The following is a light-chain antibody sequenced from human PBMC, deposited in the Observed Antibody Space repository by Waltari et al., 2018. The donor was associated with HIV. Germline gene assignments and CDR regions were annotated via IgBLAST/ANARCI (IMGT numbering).Light chain of an antibody. CDR3: CSYAGSYTFV. J-gene: IGLJ3*02. V-gene: IGLV2-11*01. Sequence: QSALTQPPPVSGSPGQSVPISCPGTSSNVGGYTSVSWYQQHPGKALKLMIYDVTKRPSGVPDRFSGSKSGNTASLTISGLQAEDEADYYCCSYAGSYTFVFGGGTKLTVL. CDR1: SSNVGGYTS. CDR2: DVT.